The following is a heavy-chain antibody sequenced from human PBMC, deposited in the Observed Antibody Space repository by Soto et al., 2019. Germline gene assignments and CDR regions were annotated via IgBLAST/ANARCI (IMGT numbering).Heavy chain of an antibody. CDR3: ARGGYSGSGCLDY. CDR1: GGSVSSTTYY. D-gene: IGHD1-26*01. V-gene: IGHV4-61*01. Sequence: QVQLQESGPRLVKPSETLTLTCTVSGGSVSSTTYYWSWIRQSPGKGLEWIGNVFHSGRTDYNPSLQTRLSISLDTSKMQFTLHLNSVTAADAAVYYCARGGYSGSGCLDYWGQGTLVTVSS. J-gene: IGHJ4*02. CDR2: VFHSGRT.